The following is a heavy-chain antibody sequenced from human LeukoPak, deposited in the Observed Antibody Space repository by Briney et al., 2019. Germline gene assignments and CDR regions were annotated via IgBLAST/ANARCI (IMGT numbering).Heavy chain of an antibody. CDR3: AREREGFGEFPFDY. V-gene: IGHV1-18*04. D-gene: IGHD3-10*01. Sequence: ASVKVSCKASGYTFTSYGISWVRQTPGQGLEWMGWISAYNGNTNYAQKLQGRVTMTTDTSTSTAYMELRSLRSDDTAVYYCAREREGFGEFPFDYWGQGTLVTVSS. CDR1: GYTFTSYG. CDR2: ISAYNGNT. J-gene: IGHJ4*02.